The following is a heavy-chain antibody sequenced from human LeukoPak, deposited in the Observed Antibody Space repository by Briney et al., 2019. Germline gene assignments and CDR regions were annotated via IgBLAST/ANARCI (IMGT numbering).Heavy chain of an antibody. V-gene: IGHV3-33*01. D-gene: IGHD6-13*01. J-gene: IGHJ4*02. Sequence: PGGSLRLSCAASGFTFSSYGMHWVRQAPGKGLEWVAVIWHDGSNKYYADSVKGRFTISRDNSKNTLYLQMNSLRAEDTAVYYCAREGSSWTNDYWGQGTLVTVSS. CDR2: IWHDGSNK. CDR1: GFTFSSYG. CDR3: AREGSSWTNDY.